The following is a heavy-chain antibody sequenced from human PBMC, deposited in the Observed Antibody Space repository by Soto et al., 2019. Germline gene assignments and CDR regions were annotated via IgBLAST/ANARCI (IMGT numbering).Heavy chain of an antibody. V-gene: IGHV1-18*01. CDR2: ISANNGNT. J-gene: IGHJ6*01. Sequence: ASVKVSCKASGYTFTTFGISWVRQAPGQGLEWVGWISANNGNTKYSQKFQGRVSLTTETSASTAYMELRSLRSDDTAVYYCASSAPFHIYAITHVEVWGQRTMVTVST. CDR1: GYTFTTFG. D-gene: IGHD2-2*01. CDR3: ASSAPFHIYAITHVEV.